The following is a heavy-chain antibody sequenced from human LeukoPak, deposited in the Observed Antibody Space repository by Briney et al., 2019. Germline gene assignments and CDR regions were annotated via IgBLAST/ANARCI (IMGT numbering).Heavy chain of an antibody. J-gene: IGHJ5*02. V-gene: IGHV1-69*13. CDR1: GGTFSSYA. Sequence: SVKVSCKASGGTFSSYAISWVRQAPGQGLEWMGGIIPIFGTANYAQKFQGRVTITADESTSTAYMELSSLRSEDTAVYYCARDNSVRDEAWWFDPWGQGTLVTVSS. CDR2: IIPIFGTA. D-gene: IGHD5-24*01. CDR3: ARDNSVRDEAWWFDP.